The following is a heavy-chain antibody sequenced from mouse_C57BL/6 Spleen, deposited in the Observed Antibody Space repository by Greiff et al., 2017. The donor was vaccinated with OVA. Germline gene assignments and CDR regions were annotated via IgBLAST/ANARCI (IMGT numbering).Heavy chain of an antibody. CDR1: GYTFTSYG. CDR2: IYPRSGNT. V-gene: IGHV1-81*01. J-gene: IGHJ4*01. CDR3: ARLRDYDYDVLYAMDY. D-gene: IGHD2-4*01. Sequence: VMLVESGAELARPGASVKLSCKASGYTFTSYGISWVKQRTGQGLEWIGEIYPRSGNTYYNEKFKGKATLTADKSSSTAYMELRSLTSEDSAVYFCARLRDYDYDVLYAMDYWGQGTSVTVSS.